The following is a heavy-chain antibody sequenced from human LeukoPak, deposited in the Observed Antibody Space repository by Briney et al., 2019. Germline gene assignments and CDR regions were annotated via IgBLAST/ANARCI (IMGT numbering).Heavy chain of an antibody. D-gene: IGHD5-24*01. Sequence: GASVKVSCKASGGTFSSYAISWVRQAPGQGLEWMGGIIPIFGTANYAQKFQGRVTITTDESTSTAYMELSSLRSEDTAVYYCARGGVETATIPFDYWGQGTLVTVSS. CDR2: IIPIFGTA. V-gene: IGHV1-69*05. CDR1: GGTFSSYA. J-gene: IGHJ4*02. CDR3: ARGGVETATIPFDY.